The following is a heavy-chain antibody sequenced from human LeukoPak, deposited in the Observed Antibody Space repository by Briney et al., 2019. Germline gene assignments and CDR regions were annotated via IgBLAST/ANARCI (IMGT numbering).Heavy chain of an antibody. CDR1: GGSISLSYYY. V-gene: IGHV4-39*07. J-gene: IGHJ5*02. D-gene: IGHD4-11*01. CDR3: SREGYSCPNWFDT. Sequence: SETLSLTCSVSGGSISLSYYYWGWIRQPPGKALEWIGSVYYSGTTSYNPSLKSRVTISVDTAKNQISLILTSVTAADTAVYYCSREGYSCPNWFDTWGQGTLVTVSS. CDR2: VYYSGTT.